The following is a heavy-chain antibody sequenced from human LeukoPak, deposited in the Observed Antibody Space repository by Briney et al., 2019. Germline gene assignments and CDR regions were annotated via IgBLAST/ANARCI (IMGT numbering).Heavy chain of an antibody. CDR3: ARDSRVYGDYHAFDI. CDR1: GGSVSSGSYY. V-gene: IGHV4-61*01. CDR2: TYYSGST. J-gene: IGHJ3*02. D-gene: IGHD4-17*01. Sequence: SETLSLTCTVSGGSVSSGSYYWSWIRQPPGKGLEWIGYTYYSGSTNYNPSLKSRVTISVDTSKNQFSLKLSSVTAADTAVYYCARDSRVYGDYHAFDIWGQGTMVTVSS.